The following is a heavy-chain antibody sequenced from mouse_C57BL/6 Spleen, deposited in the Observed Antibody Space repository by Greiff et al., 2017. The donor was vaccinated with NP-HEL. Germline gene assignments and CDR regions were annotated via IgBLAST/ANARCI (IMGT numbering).Heavy chain of an antibody. D-gene: IGHD2-5*01. Sequence: VQLQQSGPELVKPGASVKISCKASGFSFTDYNMNWVKQSNGKSLEWIGVINPNYGTTSYNQKFKGKATLTVDPSSSIAYMQLNSLTSEDSAVYYCARSGDYSISYYFDYRGQGTTRTVSS. CDR2: INPNYGTT. J-gene: IGHJ2*01. V-gene: IGHV1-39*01. CDR1: GFSFTDYN. CDR3: ARSGDYSISYYFDY.